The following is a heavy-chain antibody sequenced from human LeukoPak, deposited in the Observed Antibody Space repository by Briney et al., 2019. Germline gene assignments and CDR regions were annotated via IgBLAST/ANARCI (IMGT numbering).Heavy chain of an antibody. J-gene: IGHJ4*02. CDR3: ARELRSIAVADYYFDY. Sequence: ASVKVSCKASGGTFSSYAISWVRQAPGQGLEWMGRIIPIFGIANYAQKFQSRVTITADKSTSTAYMELSSLRSEDTAVYYCARELRSIAVADYYFDYWGQGTLVTVSS. CDR2: IIPIFGIA. CDR1: GGTFSSYA. V-gene: IGHV1-69*04. D-gene: IGHD6-19*01.